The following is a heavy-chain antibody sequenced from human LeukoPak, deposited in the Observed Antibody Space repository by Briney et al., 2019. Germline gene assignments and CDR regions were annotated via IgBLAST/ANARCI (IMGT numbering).Heavy chain of an antibody. D-gene: IGHD3-3*01. CDR1: GFTFSNYR. CDR2: SNAAGSPV. J-gene: IGHJ4*02. V-gene: IGHV3-48*04. Sequence: GGSLRLSCTGSGFTFSNYRMNWVRQAPGKGLEWISYSNAAGSPVSYAESVQGRFTISRDNAKNSLYLEMNSLRAEDTALYYCAKGHPRLRFLEWFHAYYFDYWGQGTLVTVSS. CDR3: AKGHPRLRFLEWFHAYYFDY.